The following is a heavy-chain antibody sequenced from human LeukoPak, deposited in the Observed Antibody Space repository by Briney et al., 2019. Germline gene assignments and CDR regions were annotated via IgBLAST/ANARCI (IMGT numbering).Heavy chain of an antibody. D-gene: IGHD2-2*01. CDR1: GYTFTSYG. V-gene: IGHV1-18*01. Sequence: ASVKVSCKASGYTFTSYGISWVRQAPGQGLEWMGWISAYNGNTNHAQKLQGRVTMTTDTSTSTAYMELRSLRSDDTAVYYCARDLADIVVVPTTDYWGQGTLVTVSS. J-gene: IGHJ4*02. CDR2: ISAYNGNT. CDR3: ARDLADIVVVPTTDY.